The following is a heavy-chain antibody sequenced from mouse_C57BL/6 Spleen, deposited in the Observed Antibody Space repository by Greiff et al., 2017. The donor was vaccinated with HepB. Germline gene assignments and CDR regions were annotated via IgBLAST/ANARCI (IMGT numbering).Heavy chain of an antibody. CDR1: GYTFTEYT. CDR3: ARHEVPYYYGSSQGYFDV. Sequence: SGAELVKPGASVKLSCKASGYTFTEYTIHWVKQRSGQGLEWIGWFYPGSGSIKYNEKFKDKATLTADKSSSTVYMELSRLTSEDSAVYFCARHEVPYYYGSSQGYFDVWGTGTTVTVSS. V-gene: IGHV1-62-2*01. CDR2: FYPGSGSI. J-gene: IGHJ1*03. D-gene: IGHD1-1*01.